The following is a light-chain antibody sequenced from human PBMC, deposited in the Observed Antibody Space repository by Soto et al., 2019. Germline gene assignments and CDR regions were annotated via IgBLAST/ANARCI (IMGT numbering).Light chain of an antibody. Sequence: QSVLTQPASVSGSPGQSITISCTGTSSDVGSYKFVSWYQQHPVKAPKLMIYEGSKRPSGVSNRFSGSKSGNTASLTISGLQVEDGGDYYGCSYEGSRTWVFGGGTTL. CDR1: SSDVGSYKF. V-gene: IGLV2-23*01. J-gene: IGLJ3*02. CDR2: EGS. CDR3: CSYEGSRTWV.